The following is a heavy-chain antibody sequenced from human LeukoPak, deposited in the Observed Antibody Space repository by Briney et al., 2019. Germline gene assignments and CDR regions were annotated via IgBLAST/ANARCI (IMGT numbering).Heavy chain of an antibody. Sequence: GGSLRLSCAASGFTFSSYSMNWVRQAPGKGLEWVSSISSSSSCIYYADSVKGRFTISRDNAKNSLYLQMNSLRAEDTAVYYCAREVRYGGCFDYWDQGTLVTVSS. CDR1: GFTFSSYS. D-gene: IGHD4-23*01. CDR2: ISSSSSCI. V-gene: IGHV3-21*01. J-gene: IGHJ4*02. CDR3: AREVRYGGCFDY.